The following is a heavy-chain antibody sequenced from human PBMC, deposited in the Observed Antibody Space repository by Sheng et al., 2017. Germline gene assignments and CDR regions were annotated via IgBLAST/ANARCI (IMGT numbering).Heavy chain of an antibody. J-gene: IGHJ2*01. V-gene: IGHV4-30-4*07. D-gene: IGHD3-10*01. CDR3: ARVLPPXPRGESWGYFDL. Sequence: QVQLQESGPGLVKPSQTLSLTCAVSGGSISSGGYSWSWIRQPPGKGLEWIGYIYYSGSTYYNPSLKSRVTISVDTSKNQFSLKLSSVTAADTAVYYCARVLPPXPRGESWGYFDLWAVAPWSLSP. CDR2: IYYSGST. CDR1: GGSISSGGYS.